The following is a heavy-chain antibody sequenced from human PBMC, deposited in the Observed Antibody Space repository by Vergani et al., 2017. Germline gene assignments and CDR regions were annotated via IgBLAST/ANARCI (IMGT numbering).Heavy chain of an antibody. CDR2: IKQDGSEK. V-gene: IGHV3-7*01. CDR1: GFTFSRYW. CDR3: ARDAGQLIRCFDY. J-gene: IGHJ4*02. Sequence: VQLVESGGGLVQPGGSLRLSCAASGFTFSRYWMSWVRQAPGKGLEWVANIKQDGSEKYYVDSVKGRFTISRDNAKNSLYLQMNSLRAEDTAVYYCARDAGQLIRCFDYWGQGTLVTVSS. D-gene: IGHD6-13*01.